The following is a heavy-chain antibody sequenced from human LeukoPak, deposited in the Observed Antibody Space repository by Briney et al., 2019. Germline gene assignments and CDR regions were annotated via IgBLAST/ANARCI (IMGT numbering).Heavy chain of an antibody. V-gene: IGHV3-23*01. CDR3: AKFLVGATLIHYYGMDV. CDR1: GFTFSSYA. Sequence: SGGSLRLSCEASGFTFSSYAMSWGRQAQGKGLEWGSRISGSGGNTYYADSVKGRFTISRANAKDTLYLQMNSLRDEDTAIYYWAKFLVGATLIHYYGMDVWGQGTTVTVSS. D-gene: IGHD1-26*01. CDR2: ISGSGGNT. J-gene: IGHJ6*02.